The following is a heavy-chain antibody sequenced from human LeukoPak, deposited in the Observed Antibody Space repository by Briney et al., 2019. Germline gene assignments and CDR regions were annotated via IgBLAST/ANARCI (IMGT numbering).Heavy chain of an antibody. D-gene: IGHD3-22*01. CDR3: ARENSYDSSGYPFDY. J-gene: IGHJ4*02. V-gene: IGHV3-7*01. CDR2: IKQDESEK. Sequence: GGSLRLSCAASGFTFSSYWMSWVRQAPGKGLEWVANIKQDESEKYYVDSVKGRFTISRDNAKNSLYLQTNSLRAEDTAVYYCARENSYDSSGYPFDYWGQGTLVTVSS. CDR1: GFTFSSYW.